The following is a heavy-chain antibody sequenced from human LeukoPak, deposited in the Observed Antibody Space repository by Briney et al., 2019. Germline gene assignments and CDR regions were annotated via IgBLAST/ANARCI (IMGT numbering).Heavy chain of an antibody. Sequence: PGGSLRLSCAASGFTFSTYLMHWVRQAPGKGLVWVSRIQTDGSNTDYADSVKGRFTISRDNAKSTLYLQMNSLRVEDTAVYYCAGETVPRGLGNWGQGTLVTVSS. D-gene: IGHD2-2*01. CDR1: GFTFSTYL. CDR2: IQTDGSNT. V-gene: IGHV3-74*01. J-gene: IGHJ4*02. CDR3: AGETVPRGLGN.